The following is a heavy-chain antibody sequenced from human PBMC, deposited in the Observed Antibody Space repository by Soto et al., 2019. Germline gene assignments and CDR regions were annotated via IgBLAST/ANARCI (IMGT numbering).Heavy chain of an antibody. V-gene: IGHV3-23*01. J-gene: IGHJ4*02. CDR3: AKDSNKYSSSLRGRYFDY. D-gene: IGHD4-4*01. CDR2: ISGGASTT. Sequence: HPGGSLRLSCAGSGFTFGDYAMNWVRQAPGKGLEWVAGISGGASTTYYADSVKGRFSIARDNSANTLSLQMHSLRAEDTAIYYCAKDSNKYSSSLRGRYFDYWGQGMGVTVSS. CDR1: GFTFGDYA.